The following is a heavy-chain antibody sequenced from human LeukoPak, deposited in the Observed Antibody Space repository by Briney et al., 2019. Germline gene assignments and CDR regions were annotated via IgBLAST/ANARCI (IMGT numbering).Heavy chain of an antibody. V-gene: IGHV3-66*01. J-gene: IGHJ4*02. CDR3: ARESDYYFDS. Sequence: GGSLRLACAASGFTVSSYYMNWVRQAPGEGLEWVSVLYTGGSADYADSVKGRFTISRDNSKNTLYLQMNSLRAEDTAVYFCARESDYYFDSWGQGTLVTVSS. CDR1: GFTVSSYY. CDR2: LYTGGSA.